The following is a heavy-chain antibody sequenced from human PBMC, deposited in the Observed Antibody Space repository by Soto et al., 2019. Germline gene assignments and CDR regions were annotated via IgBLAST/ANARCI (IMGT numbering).Heavy chain of an antibody. CDR2: IYWDDDK. V-gene: IGHV2-5*02. CDR3: AHLHANSGYDWRYDP. CDR1: GFSLTNKGVG. Sequence: SGPTLVNPTQTLTLTCNFSGFSLTNKGVGVGWIRQPPRKAREWLGIIYWDDDKRYSPSLNNRLTITKDTSKNQVVLTMTNVDTVDTATYYCAHLHANSGYDWRYDPWGQGTLVTVSS. J-gene: IGHJ5*02. D-gene: IGHD5-12*01.